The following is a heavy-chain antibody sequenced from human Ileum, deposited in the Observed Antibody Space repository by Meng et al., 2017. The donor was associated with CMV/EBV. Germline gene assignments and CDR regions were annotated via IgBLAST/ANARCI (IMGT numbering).Heavy chain of an antibody. V-gene: IGHV3-72*01. CDR3: ARDSMKGGGFDY. J-gene: IGHJ4*02. CDR2: LTTKAYAYTT. CDR1: GFTFSDLF. Sequence: SGFTFSDLFMNTFRPAPGEGLEWVARLTTKAYAYTTQYAASVGGSFTISRDDSENSLFLQMNSLKTEDTAIYYCARDSMKGGGFDYWGQGSLVTVSS. D-gene: IGHD3-10*01.